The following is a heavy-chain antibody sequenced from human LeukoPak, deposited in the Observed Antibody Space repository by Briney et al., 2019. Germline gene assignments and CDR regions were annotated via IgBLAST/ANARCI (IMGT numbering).Heavy chain of an antibody. CDR1: GFTFSSYA. D-gene: IGHD3-9*01. CDR3: AKFLQYYDILTGYTEFDY. Sequence: GGSLRLSCAASGFTFSSYAMSWVRQAPGKGLEWVSAISGSGGSTYYADSVKGRFTISRDNSKNTLYLQMNSLRAEDTAVYYCAKFLQYYDILTGYTEFDYWGQGTLVTVSS. J-gene: IGHJ4*02. V-gene: IGHV3-23*01. CDR2: ISGSGGST.